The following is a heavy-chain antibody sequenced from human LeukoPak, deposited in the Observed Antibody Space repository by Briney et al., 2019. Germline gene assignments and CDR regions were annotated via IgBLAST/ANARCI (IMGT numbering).Heavy chain of an antibody. V-gene: IGHV1-18*04. CDR1: GFSFSKYG. CDR2: ISAYNGLT. Sequence: GASVKVSCTTPGFSFSKYGFSWVRQVPGQGLEWLGWISAYNGLTNSAQKFQGRVTMAIDAATSTASMGWSSLNFNDTTVYFCARVTPHAFSDPWGQGTLVRVSS. CDR3: ARVTPHAFSDP. D-gene: IGHD3-16*01. J-gene: IGHJ5*02.